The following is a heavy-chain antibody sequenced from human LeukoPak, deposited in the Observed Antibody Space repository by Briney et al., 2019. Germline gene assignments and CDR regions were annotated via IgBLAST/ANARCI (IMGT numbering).Heavy chain of an antibody. V-gene: IGHV3-11*01. CDR2: ISSSGSTI. CDR1: GFTFSDYY. Sequence: GGSLRLSCAASGFTFSDYYMSWIRQAPGKGLEWVPYISSSGSTIYYADSVKGRFTISRDNAKNSLYLQMNSLRAEDTAVYYCARLRDDYGDYAYFDYWGQGTLVTVSS. D-gene: IGHD4-17*01. CDR3: ARLRDDYGDYAYFDY. J-gene: IGHJ4*02.